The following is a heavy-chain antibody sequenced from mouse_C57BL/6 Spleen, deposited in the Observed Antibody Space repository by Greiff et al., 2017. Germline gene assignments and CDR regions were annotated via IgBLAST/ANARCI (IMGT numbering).Heavy chain of an antibody. CDR3: ASSTVVASDYWYFDV. Sequence: DVKLQESGPGLAKPSQTLSLTCSATGYSITSDYWNWIRKFPGNKLEYMGYISYSGSTYYNPSLKSRISITRDTSKNQSYLQLNSVTTEDTATYYCASSTVVASDYWYFDVWGTGTTVTVSS. CDR2: ISYSGST. D-gene: IGHD1-1*01. V-gene: IGHV3-8*01. J-gene: IGHJ1*03. CDR1: GYSITSDY.